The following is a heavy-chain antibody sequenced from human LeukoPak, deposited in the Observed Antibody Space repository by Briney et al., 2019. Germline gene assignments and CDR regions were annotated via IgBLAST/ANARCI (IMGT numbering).Heavy chain of an antibody. CDR1: GGTFSSYA. Sequence: SVKVSCKASGGTFSSYAISWVRQAPGQGLEWMGGIIPIFGTANYAQKFQGRVTITADESTSTAYMELSSLRSEDTAVYYCARHFPHDSSGYYYNALDYWGQGTLVTVSS. D-gene: IGHD3-22*01. CDR3: ARHFPHDSSGYYYNALDY. J-gene: IGHJ4*02. CDR2: IIPIFGTA. V-gene: IGHV1-69*01.